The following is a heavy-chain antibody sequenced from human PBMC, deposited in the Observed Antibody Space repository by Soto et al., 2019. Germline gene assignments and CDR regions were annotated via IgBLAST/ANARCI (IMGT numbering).Heavy chain of an antibody. Sequence: GGSLRLSCAASGFTFDDYAMHWVRQAPGKGLEWVSLISWDGGSTYYADSVKGRFTISRDNSKNSLYLQMNSLRAEDTALYYCAKDLIWKEYSYGYYYGMDVWGQGTTVTVSS. CDR2: ISWDGGST. J-gene: IGHJ6*02. V-gene: IGHV3-43D*03. CDR3: AKDLIWKEYSYGYYYGMDV. CDR1: GFTFDDYA. D-gene: IGHD5-18*01.